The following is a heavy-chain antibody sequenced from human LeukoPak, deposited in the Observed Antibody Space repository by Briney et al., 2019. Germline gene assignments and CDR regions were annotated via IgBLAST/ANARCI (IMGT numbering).Heavy chain of an antibody. D-gene: IGHD5-12*01. V-gene: IGHV1-69*04. J-gene: IGHJ6*02. CDR3: ERVPSGYTPNANYYYYGMYV. CDR1: GGTFSRYA. CDR2: IIPIIGIV. Sequence: SVKVSCKASGGTFSRYAISWVRPAPGQGLEWMGRIIPIIGIVNYAQKFQGRVTITADKSTSTAYMELNSLRSEDTAVYYCERVPSGYTPNANYYYYGMYVWGQGTTVTVSS.